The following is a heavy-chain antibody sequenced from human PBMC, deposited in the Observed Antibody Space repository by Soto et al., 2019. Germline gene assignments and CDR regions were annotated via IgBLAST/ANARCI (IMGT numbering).Heavy chain of an antibody. CDR3: AKDRHNYYDSSGYNLFDY. D-gene: IGHD3-22*01. CDR2: ISYDGSNK. J-gene: IGHJ4*02. Sequence: QVQLVESGGGVVQPGRSLRLSCAASGFTFSSYGMHWVRQAPGKGLEWVAVISYDGSNKYYADSVKGRFTISRDNSKNTLYLQMNSLRAEDTAVYYCAKDRHNYYDSSGYNLFDYWGQGTLVTVSS. CDR1: GFTFSSYG. V-gene: IGHV3-30*18.